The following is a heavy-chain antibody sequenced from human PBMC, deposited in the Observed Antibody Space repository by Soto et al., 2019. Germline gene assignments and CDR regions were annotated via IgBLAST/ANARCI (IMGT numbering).Heavy chain of an antibody. CDR2: IYSGGST. CDR1: GFTVSSNY. V-gene: IGHV3-53*01. D-gene: IGHD3-22*01. J-gene: IGHJ6*02. CDR3: ARDPLNYYYDSSGYSYGMDV. Sequence: PGGSLRLSCAASGFTVSSNYMSWVRQAPGKGLEWVSVIYSGGSTYYADSVKGRFTISRDNSKNTLYLQMNSLRAEDTAVYYCARDPLNYYYDSSGYSYGMDVWGQGTTVTVSS.